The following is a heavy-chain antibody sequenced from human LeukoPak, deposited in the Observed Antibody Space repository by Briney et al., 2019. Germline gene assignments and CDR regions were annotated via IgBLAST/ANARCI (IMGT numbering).Heavy chain of an antibody. CDR2: IYYSGST. D-gene: IGHD2-15*01. V-gene: IGHV4-59*01. Sequence: PSETLSLTCTVSGGSISSYYWSWIRQPPGKGLEWIGYIYYSGSTNYNPSLKSRVTISVDTSKNQFFLKLSSVTAADTAVYYCARAYCSGGSCYGLNWFDPWGQGTLVTVSS. CDR3: ARAYCSGGSCYGLNWFDP. CDR1: GGSISSYY. J-gene: IGHJ5*02.